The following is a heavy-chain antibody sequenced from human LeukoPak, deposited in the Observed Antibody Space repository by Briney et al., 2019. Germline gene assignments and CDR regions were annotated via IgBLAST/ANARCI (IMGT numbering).Heavy chain of an antibody. CDR1: GASISTSAYY. Sequence: SETLSLTCTVSGASISTSAYYWGWIRQPPGKGLDWIGNIYYSGSTYYNPSLKSRVTISVDTSKNQFSLKLSSVTAADTAVYYCATSGWYLLPGVYWGQGTLVTVSS. J-gene: IGHJ4*02. CDR2: IYYSGST. V-gene: IGHV4-39*01. CDR3: ATSGWYLLPGVY. D-gene: IGHD6-19*01.